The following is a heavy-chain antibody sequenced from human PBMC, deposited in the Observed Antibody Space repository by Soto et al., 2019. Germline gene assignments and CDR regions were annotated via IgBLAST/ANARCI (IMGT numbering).Heavy chain of an antibody. Sequence: SETLSLTCTVSGGSISSYYWSWIRQPPGKGLEWIGYIYYSGSTNYNPSLKSRVTISVDTSKNQFSLKLSSVTAADTAVYYCARDRGVATIVGAFDIWGQGTMVTVSS. D-gene: IGHD5-12*01. CDR3: ARDRGVATIVGAFDI. J-gene: IGHJ3*02. CDR1: GGSISSYY. V-gene: IGHV4-59*01. CDR2: IYYSGST.